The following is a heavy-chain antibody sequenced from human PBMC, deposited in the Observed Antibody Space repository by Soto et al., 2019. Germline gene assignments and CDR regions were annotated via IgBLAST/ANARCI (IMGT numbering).Heavy chain of an antibody. CDR1: GYTFSSYA. CDR3: AREHIAARRYISMAD. D-gene: IGHD6-6*01. V-gene: IGHV1-69*13. CDR2: IIPIFVTA. J-gene: IGHJ4*02. Sequence: SVKVACNASGYTFSSYAISWVRQAPGQGLEWMGGIIPIFVTANDAQKFQGRVTITADESTSTAYMELSSLRSEETAVYYCAREHIAARRYISMADWGQGTLVTVSS.